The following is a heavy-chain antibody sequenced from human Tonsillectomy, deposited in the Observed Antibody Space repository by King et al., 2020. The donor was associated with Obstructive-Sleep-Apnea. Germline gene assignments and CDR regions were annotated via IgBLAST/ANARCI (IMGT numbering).Heavy chain of an antibody. CDR3: AKEGGGSGVYWVDS. CDR2: INTRGTT. V-gene: IGHV3-23*04. Sequence: VQLVESGGGMVQPGGSLRLSCAASGFTFSSYGISWVRQAPGKGLEWVSAINTRGTTFYAVSVRGRFSISRDKSKYTVNLQVNSLRAEDTALYYCAKEGGGSGVYWVDSWGQGTLVTVSS. J-gene: IGHJ4*02. D-gene: IGHD3-10*01. CDR1: GFTFSSYG.